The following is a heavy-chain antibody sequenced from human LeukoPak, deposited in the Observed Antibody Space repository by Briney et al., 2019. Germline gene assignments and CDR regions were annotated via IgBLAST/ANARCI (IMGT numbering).Heavy chain of an antibody. CDR2: ISSSSSYI. J-gene: IGHJ4*02. Sequence: GGSLRLSCAASGFTFSSYSMNWVRQAPGKGLEWVSSISSSSSYIYYADSVKGRFTISRDNAKNSLYLQMNSLRAEATAVYYCARDDYGDYQFDYWGQGTLVTVSS. D-gene: IGHD4-17*01. CDR1: GFTFSSYS. V-gene: IGHV3-21*01. CDR3: ARDDYGDYQFDY.